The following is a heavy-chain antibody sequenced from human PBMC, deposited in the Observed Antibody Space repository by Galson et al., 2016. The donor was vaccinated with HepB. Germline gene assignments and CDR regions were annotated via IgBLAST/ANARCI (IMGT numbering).Heavy chain of an antibody. CDR1: GFTFNNYA. D-gene: IGHD3-10*01. Sequence: SLRLSCAASGFTFNNYAMNWVRQAPGKGLEWVAVISYHGSNKYYVDSVKGRFTISRDNSKNTLYLQMKSLRVEDTAMYYCARDGYYYGSGSYGAATYWGQGTPVTVSS. CDR3: ARDGYYYGSGSYGAATY. V-gene: IGHV3-30*04. J-gene: IGHJ4*02. CDR2: ISYHGSNK.